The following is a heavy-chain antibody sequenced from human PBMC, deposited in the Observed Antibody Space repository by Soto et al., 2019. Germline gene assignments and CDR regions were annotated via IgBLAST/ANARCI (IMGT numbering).Heavy chain of an antibody. CDR1: GFSLTSSGVG. J-gene: IGHJ3*02. D-gene: IGHD3-22*01. V-gene: IGHV2-5*02. CDR3: ARIGYYYYCCGYLPEGDSLDI. Sequence: SGPTLVNPTQTLTLTCTFSGFSLTSSGVGVGWIRQPPGKALEWLALIYWDDDKIYTPSLKTRLTITKDTSKNQVVLTMTNMDTVEAATYYCARIGYYYYCCGYLPEGDSLDICGQGTMV. CDR2: IYWDDDK.